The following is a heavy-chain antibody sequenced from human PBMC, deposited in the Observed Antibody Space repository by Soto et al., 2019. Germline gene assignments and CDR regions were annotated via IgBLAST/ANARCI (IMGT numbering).Heavy chain of an antibody. CDR2: INQDGSEQ. V-gene: IGHV3-7*01. Sequence: EEHLGESGGGLVQPGGSLRLSCATSGFTFSHCWMSWVRQAPGKGLEWVANINQDGSEQHYVDSVKGRFTVSRDNAKNSLYLEMNNLRADDTAMYYCTQAEMGRYSCSGNSYRRDYWGQGTLVTVSS. J-gene: IGHJ4*02. CDR3: TQAEMGRYSCSGNSYRRDY. CDR1: GFTFSHCW. D-gene: IGHD6-19*01.